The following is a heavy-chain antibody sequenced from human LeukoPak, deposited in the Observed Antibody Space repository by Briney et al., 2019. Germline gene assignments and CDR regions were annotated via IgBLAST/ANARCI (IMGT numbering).Heavy chain of an antibody. CDR3: ARNYDFWSGKNWFDP. Sequence: SETLSLTCTVSGGSISSYYWSWIRKPPGKGLGWIGYINYSGSTNYNPSLKSRVTISVDTSKNQLSLKLSSVTAADTAVYYCARNYDFWSGKNWFDPWGQGTLVTVSS. J-gene: IGHJ5*02. CDR2: INYSGST. CDR1: GGSISSYY. V-gene: IGHV4-59*01. D-gene: IGHD3-3*01.